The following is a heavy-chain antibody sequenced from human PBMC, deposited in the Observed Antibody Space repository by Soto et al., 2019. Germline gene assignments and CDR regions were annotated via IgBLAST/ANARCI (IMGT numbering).Heavy chain of an antibody. J-gene: IGHJ6*02. Sequence: QVQLVESGGGVVQPGRSLSLSCAASGFTFSSCDMHWVRQAPGKGLEWVAVISKDGGKKIYADSVKGRFNISRDNSKNTLYLQMKGLGAEDTAVYYCAREWSEGLAPVVDVWGQGTTVTVSS. V-gene: IGHV3-30*03. CDR2: ISKDGGKK. D-gene: IGHD3-3*01. CDR3: AREWSEGLAPVVDV. CDR1: GFTFSSCD.